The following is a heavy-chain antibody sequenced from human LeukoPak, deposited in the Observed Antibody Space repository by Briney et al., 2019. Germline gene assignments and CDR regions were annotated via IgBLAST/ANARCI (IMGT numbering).Heavy chain of an antibody. CDR1: GFTFDDYA. CDR2: ISWNSGSI. J-gene: IGHJ3*02. CDR3: AKDRRMTTVTVSAFDI. V-gene: IGHV3-9*01. Sequence: GGSLRLSCAASGFTFDDYAMHWVRQAPGKGLEWVSGISWNSGSIGYADSVKGRFTISRGNAKNSLYLQMNSLRAEDTALYYCAKDRRMTTVTVSAFDIWGQGTMVTVSS. D-gene: IGHD4-17*01.